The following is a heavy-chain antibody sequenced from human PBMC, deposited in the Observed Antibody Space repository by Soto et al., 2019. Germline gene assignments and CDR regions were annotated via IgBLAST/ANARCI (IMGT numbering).Heavy chain of an antibody. CDR2: TYYRSKWYN. D-gene: IGHD2-2*01. J-gene: IGHJ5*02. CDR3: ARDFLGRHQLRVNWFDP. V-gene: IGHV6-1*01. CDR1: GDSVSSNSAA. Sequence: SQTLSLTCAISGDSVSSNSAAWNWIRQSPSRGLEWLGRTYYRSKWYNDYAVSVKSRITINPDTSKNQFSLQLNSVTPEDTAVYYCARDFLGRHQLRVNWFDPWGQGTLVTVSS.